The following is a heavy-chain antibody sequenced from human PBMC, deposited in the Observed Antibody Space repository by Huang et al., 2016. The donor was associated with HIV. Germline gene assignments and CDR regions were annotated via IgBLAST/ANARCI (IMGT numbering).Heavy chain of an antibody. CDR2: ISSDGNYR. CDR3: ARVDSAANMMGVDL. D-gene: IGHD2-2*01. V-gene: IGHV3-21*02. Sequence: EVQLVESGGGLVHPGGSLRLSCAVSGFAFSDYGMNWVRQAPGKGLEWGASISSDGNYRYYSDSVKGRFTISRDNAKNSLSLQINILGAEDTAVYYCARVDSAANMMGVDLWGRGTLVTVFS. J-gene: IGHJ4*02. CDR1: GFAFSDYG.